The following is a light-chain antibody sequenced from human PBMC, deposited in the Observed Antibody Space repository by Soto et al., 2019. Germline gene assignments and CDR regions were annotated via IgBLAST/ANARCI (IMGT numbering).Light chain of an antibody. CDR1: SSDVGAYDY. J-gene: IGLJ1*01. CDR2: EIN. CDR3: SSFAGSNNFPYV. Sequence: QSALTQPPSAFRSPGQAVTICCTGTSSDVGAYDYVSWYQQRPGKAPKLMIYEINKRPSGVPDRFSGSKSGNTASLTVSGLQAEDEADYYCSSFAGSNNFPYVFGTGTKVTVL. V-gene: IGLV2-8*01.